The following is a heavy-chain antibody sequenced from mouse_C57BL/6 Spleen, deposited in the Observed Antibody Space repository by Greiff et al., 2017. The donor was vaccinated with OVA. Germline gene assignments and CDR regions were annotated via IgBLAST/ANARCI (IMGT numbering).Heavy chain of an antibody. CDR2: IDTSDSYT. CDR3: ARGDYSYAMDY. Sequence: QVQLQQPGAELVMPGASVKLSCKASGYTFTSYWMHWVKQRPGQGLEWIGEIDTSDSYTNYNHKFKGKSTLTIDKSSSTAYMQLSSLTSEDSAVYYCARGDYSYAMDYWGQGTSVTVAS. D-gene: IGHD1-1*01. J-gene: IGHJ4*01. V-gene: IGHV1-69*01. CDR1: GYTFTSYW.